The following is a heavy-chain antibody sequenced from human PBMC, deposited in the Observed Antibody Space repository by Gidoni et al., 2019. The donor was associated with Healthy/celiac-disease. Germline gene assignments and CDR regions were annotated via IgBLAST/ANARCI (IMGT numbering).Heavy chain of an antibody. CDR2: IWYDGSNK. V-gene: IGHV3-33*01. Sequence: QVQLVESGGGVVQPGRSLRLSCAAAGFTFRSYGMHGVRQAPGKGLEWVAVIWYDGSNKYYADSVKGRFTISRDNSKNTLYLQMNSLRAEDTAVYYCARGGRGDYDIHWFDPWGQGTLVTVSS. D-gene: IGHD4-17*01. CDR3: ARGGRGDYDIHWFDP. CDR1: GFTFRSYG. J-gene: IGHJ5*02.